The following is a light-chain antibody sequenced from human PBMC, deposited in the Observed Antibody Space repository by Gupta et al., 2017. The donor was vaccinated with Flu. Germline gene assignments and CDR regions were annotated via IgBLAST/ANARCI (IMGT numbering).Light chain of an antibody. Sequence: DVVLIQSPLSLPVTLGQPASISCRSSQSLVHSDGNTYVNWFQQRPGQSPRRLMYKVSNRDSGVPDRFGGSRSGADFTLKISRVEAEHVATYYFMQGTHWHWTFGQGTKVDIK. J-gene: IGKJ1*01. CDR1: QSLVHSDGNTY. V-gene: IGKV2-30*02. CDR3: MQGTHWHWT. CDR2: KVS.